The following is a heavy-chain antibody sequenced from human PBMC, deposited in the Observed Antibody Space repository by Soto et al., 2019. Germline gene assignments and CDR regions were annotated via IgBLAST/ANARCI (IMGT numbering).Heavy chain of an antibody. V-gene: IGHV3-30*03. CDR2: ISYDGSNK. J-gene: IGHJ4*02. CDR3: ARDRSRYRSGWHLDY. CDR1: GFTFSSYG. Sequence: GGSLRLSCAASGFTFSSYGMHWVRQAPGKGLEWVAVISYDGSNKYYADSVKGRFTITRDNSQSTLYLQMKSLRAEDTAVYFCARDRSRYRSGWHLDYWGLGTLVTVSS. D-gene: IGHD6-19*01.